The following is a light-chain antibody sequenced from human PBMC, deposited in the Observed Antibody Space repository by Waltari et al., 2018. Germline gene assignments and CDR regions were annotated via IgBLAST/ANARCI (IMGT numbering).Light chain of an antibody. J-gene: IGKJ5*01. Sequence: IVLTQSPGTLSVFPGERATLSCRASQSVGRYLAWYQQRPGQAPRLLIYDISTRATGVPARFSGSGSGTDFTLTSSSPEPEDSAVYYCQQRSVWPPVTFGPGTRLEIK. V-gene: IGKV3-11*01. CDR2: DIS. CDR3: QQRSVWPPVT. CDR1: QSVGRY.